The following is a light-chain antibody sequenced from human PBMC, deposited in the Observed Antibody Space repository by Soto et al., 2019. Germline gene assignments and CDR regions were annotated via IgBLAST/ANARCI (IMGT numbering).Light chain of an antibody. Sequence: DIVMTQSPASLAVSLGERATINCKSSQSVLYRANDENYLAWYQQKPGQPPKLLIYWASTRESGVPDRFSGSGSRTDFTLTISSRQAEDVAVYYCQQYDTTPWAFGQGTKVE. CDR2: WAS. CDR1: QSVLYRANDENY. J-gene: IGKJ1*01. CDR3: QQYDTTPWA. V-gene: IGKV4-1*01.